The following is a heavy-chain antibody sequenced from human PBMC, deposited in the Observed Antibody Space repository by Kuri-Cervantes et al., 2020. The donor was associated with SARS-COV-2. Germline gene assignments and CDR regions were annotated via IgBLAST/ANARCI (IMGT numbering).Heavy chain of an antibody. J-gene: IGHJ2*01. CDR3: ARDTGGDYGYWYFDL. Sequence: ASVKVSCKASGYTFTSYGISWVRQAPGQGLEWMGWISAYNGNTNYAQKLQGRVTMTIDTSTSTAYMELRSLRSDDTAVYYCARDTGGDYGYWYFDLWGRGTLVTVSS. CDR2: ISAYNGNT. V-gene: IGHV1-18*04. CDR1: GYTFTSYG. D-gene: IGHD4-17*01.